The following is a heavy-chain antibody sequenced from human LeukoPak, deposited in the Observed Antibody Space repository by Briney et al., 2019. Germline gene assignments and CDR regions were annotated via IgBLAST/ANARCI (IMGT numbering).Heavy chain of an antibody. V-gene: IGHV3-23*01. CDR1: GFTFSSYA. CDR2: ISGSGGST. Sequence: GGSLRLSCAASGFTFSSYAMSWVRQAPGKGLEWVSAISGSGGSTYYADSVKGRFTISRDNSKNTLYLQMNSLRAEDTAVYYCARFLRGYSYGPFDYWGQGTPVTVSS. CDR3: ARFLRGYSYGPFDY. D-gene: IGHD5-18*01. J-gene: IGHJ4*02.